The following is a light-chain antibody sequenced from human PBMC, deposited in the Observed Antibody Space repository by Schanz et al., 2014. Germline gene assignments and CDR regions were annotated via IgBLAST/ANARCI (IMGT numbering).Light chain of an antibody. V-gene: IGKV3-20*01. Sequence: EIVLTQSPGTLSLSPGDSATLSCRASQSVSSSYLAWYQQKPGQAPRLLIYDASNRATGIPDRFSGSGSGTDFTLTISRLEPEDFAVYYCQQYGSSPWTFGQGTKVEI. CDR1: QSVSSSY. J-gene: IGKJ1*01. CDR3: QQYGSSPWT. CDR2: DAS.